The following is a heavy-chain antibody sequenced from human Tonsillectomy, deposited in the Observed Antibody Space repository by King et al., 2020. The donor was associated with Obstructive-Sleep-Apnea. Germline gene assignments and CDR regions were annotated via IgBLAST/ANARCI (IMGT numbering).Heavy chain of an antibody. CDR3: AKAYLGEDY. CDR1: GFTFSSYT. V-gene: IGHV3-23*04. CDR2: IMGRGVHT. J-gene: IGHJ4*02. Sequence: VQLVESGGGLVQPGGSLRLYCAASGFTFSSYTMSWVRQAPGKGLEWGSVIMGRGVHTYFADSVEGRFTMSRDNSKDTLYLQMNSLRAEDTAVYYCAKAYLGEDYWGQGTLVTVSS. D-gene: IGHD3-16*01.